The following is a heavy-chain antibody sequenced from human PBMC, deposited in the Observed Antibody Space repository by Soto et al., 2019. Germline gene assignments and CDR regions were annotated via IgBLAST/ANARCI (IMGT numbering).Heavy chain of an antibody. D-gene: IGHD3-10*01. CDR3: ARESGLYGSGSYYYYYYYGMDV. V-gene: IGHV1-8*01. Sequence: VASVKVSCKASGYTFTSYDINWVRQATGQGLEWMGWMNPNSGNTGYAQKFQGRVTMTRNTSISTAYMELSSLRSEDTAVYYCARESGLYGSGSYYYYYYYGMDVWGQGTTVTVSS. CDR2: MNPNSGNT. J-gene: IGHJ6*02. CDR1: GYTFTSYD.